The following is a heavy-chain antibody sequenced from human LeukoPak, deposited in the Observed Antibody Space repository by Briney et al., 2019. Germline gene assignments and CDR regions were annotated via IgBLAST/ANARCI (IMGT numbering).Heavy chain of an antibody. CDR3: ARDLGVVTAIHSQYYFDY. J-gene: IGHJ4*02. CDR1: GYTFTSYY. CDR2: INPSGGST. Sequence: ASVTVSCKASGYTFTSYYMHWVRKAPGQGLEWMEIINPSGGSTSYAQKFQGRVTMTRDTSTRTVYLELSSLRSEDTAVYYCARDLGVVTAIHSQYYFDYWGQGTLVIVSS. D-gene: IGHD2-21*02. V-gene: IGHV1-46*01.